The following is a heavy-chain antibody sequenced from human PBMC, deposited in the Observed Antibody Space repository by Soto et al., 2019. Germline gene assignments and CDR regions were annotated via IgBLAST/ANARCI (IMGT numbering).Heavy chain of an antibody. CDR1: GFTFNNAW. D-gene: IGHD2-21*02. CDR3: TTGEPNVWYSHF. J-gene: IGHJ4*02. CDR2: IKSKIDGGTT. V-gene: IGHV3-15*07. Sequence: EVQLVESGGGLVKPGGSLRLSCAAPGFTFNNAWMNWVRQAPGKGLEWVGRIKSKIDGGTTDYAAPVKDRFTISRDDSKNTLYLQVNSLKTEDTAVYYCTTGEPNVWYSHFWGQGTLVTVSS.